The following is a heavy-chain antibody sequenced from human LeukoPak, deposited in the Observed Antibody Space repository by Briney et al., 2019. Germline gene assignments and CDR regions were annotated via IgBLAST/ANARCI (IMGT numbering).Heavy chain of an antibody. CDR3: AKSFTIFGVVIRMYYFDY. D-gene: IGHD3-3*01. J-gene: IGHJ4*02. V-gene: IGHV3-23*01. Sequence: QPGGSLRLSCAASGFTFSSYAMSRVRQAPGKGLEWVSAISGSGGSTYYADSVKGRFTISRDNSKNTLYLQMNSLRAEDTAVYYCAKSFTIFGVVIRMYYFDYWGQGTLVTVSS. CDR1: GFTFSSYA. CDR2: ISGSGGST.